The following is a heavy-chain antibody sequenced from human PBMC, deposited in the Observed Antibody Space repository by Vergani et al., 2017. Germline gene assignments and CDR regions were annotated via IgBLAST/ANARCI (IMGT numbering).Heavy chain of an antibody. CDR1: GFTFSSYA. J-gene: IGHJ6*03. D-gene: IGHD3-16*01. Sequence: QVQLVESGGGVVQPGRSLRLSCAASGFTFSSYAMHWVRQAPGKGLEWVAVISYDGSNKYYADSVKGRFTISRDNSKNTLYLQMNSLRAEETAVYYCARYGGGTRYYDYYLYVWGKGTTVTVSS. CDR2: ISYDGSNK. CDR3: ARYGGGTRYYDYYLYV. V-gene: IGHV3-30-3*01.